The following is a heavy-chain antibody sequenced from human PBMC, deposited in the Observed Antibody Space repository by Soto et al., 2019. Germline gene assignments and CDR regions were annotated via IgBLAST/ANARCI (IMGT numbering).Heavy chain of an antibody. CDR2: LIPLFGTT. V-gene: IGHV1-69*06. J-gene: IGHJ4*02. D-gene: IGHD7-27*01. Sequence: QVPLVQSGAEVKKPGSSVKVSCEASGGTFSGHAISWVRQAPGQGPEWMGGLIPLFGTTQHAQNFQDSLTITADKSTSTAYMELTSLRFEDTAIYYCARGPNWGYRFDSWGQGTLVSVSS. CDR3: ARGPNWGYRFDS. CDR1: GGTFSGHA.